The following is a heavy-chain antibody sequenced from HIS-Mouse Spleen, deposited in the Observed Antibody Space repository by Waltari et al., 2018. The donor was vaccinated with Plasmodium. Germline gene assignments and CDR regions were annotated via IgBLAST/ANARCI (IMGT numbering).Heavy chain of an antibody. CDR3: ARDGPGETSFDY. CDR2: VNPNRGGT. V-gene: IGHV1-2*02. J-gene: IGHJ4*02. D-gene: IGHD3-16*01. Sequence: QVQLVQSGAEVKKPGASVKVSCKASGYTFTGYYMHWVRQAPGQGLEWMGWVNPNRGGTSHAQKFKGRGTMTRDTSISTAYMELSRRRSDDTAVYYCARDGPGETSFDYWGQGTLVTVSS. CDR1: GYTFTGYY.